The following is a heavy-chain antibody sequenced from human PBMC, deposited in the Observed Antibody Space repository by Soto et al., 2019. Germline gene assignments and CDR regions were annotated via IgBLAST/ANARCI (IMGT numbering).Heavy chain of an antibody. D-gene: IGHD3-3*01. J-gene: IGHJ4*02. CDR3: ARDYDDSKGYFDY. V-gene: IGHV1-69*13. CDR2: IIPIFGTA. CDR1: GGTFSSYA. Sequence: SVKVSCKASGGTFSSYAISWVRQAPGQGLEWMGGIIPIFGTANYAQKFQGRVTITADESTSTAYMELSSLKSEDTAVYYCARDYDDSKGYFDYWGQGTLVTVSS.